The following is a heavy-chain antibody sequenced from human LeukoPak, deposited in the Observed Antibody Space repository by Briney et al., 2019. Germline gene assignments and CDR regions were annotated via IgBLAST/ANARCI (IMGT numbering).Heavy chain of an antibody. D-gene: IGHD3-22*01. CDR2: ISAYNGNT. V-gene: IGHV1-18*01. CDR1: GYTFTSYG. Sequence: GAAVKVSCKASGYTFTSYGISWVRQAPGQGLEWMGWISAYNGNTNYAHKLQGRVTMTTDTSTSTAYMEPRSLRSEDTAGYYCAFFDLNYYDRRYYMDGWGKGTTVTVSS. CDR3: AFFDLNYYDRRYYMDG. J-gene: IGHJ6*03.